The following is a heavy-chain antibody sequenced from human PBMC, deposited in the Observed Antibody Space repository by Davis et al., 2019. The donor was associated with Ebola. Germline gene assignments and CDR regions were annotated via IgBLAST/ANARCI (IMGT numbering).Heavy chain of an antibody. CDR1: GYSFTSYW. Sequence: PGGSLRLSCKGSGYSFTSYWISWVRQMPGKGLEWMGRIDPSDSYTNYSPSFQGHVTISADKSISTAYLQWSSLKASDTAMYYCASDYGDLNWFDPWGQGTLVTVSS. D-gene: IGHD4-17*01. V-gene: IGHV5-10-1*01. CDR3: ASDYGDLNWFDP. CDR2: IDPSDSYT. J-gene: IGHJ5*02.